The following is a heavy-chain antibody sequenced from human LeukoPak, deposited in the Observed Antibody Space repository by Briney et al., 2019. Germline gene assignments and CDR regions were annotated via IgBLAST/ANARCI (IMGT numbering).Heavy chain of an antibody. CDR1: GGSFSGYS. CDR2: INHSGST. V-gene: IGHV4-34*01. Sequence: SETLSLTCAVYGGSFSGYSWSWIRQPPGKGLEWIGEINHSGSTNYNPSLKSRVIISVDTSQNQFSLKLSSLTAADTAVYYCARGGEVVRGVIGLPYYYYMDVWGKGTTVTVSS. J-gene: IGHJ6*03. D-gene: IGHD3-10*01. CDR3: ARGGEVVRGVIGLPYYYYMDV.